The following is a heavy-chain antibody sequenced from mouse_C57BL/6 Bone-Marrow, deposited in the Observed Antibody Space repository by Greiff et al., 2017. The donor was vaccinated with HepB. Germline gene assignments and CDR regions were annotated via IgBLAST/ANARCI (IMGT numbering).Heavy chain of an antibody. CDR1: GYAFSSSW. CDR2: IYPGDGDT. Sequence: QVQLQQSGPELVKPGASVKISCKASGYAFSSSWMNWVKQRPGKGLEWIGRIYPGDGDTNYNGKFKGKATLTVDKSSSTAYMQLSSLTSEDSAVYYCARYYGNYLYYFDYWGQGTTLTVSS. D-gene: IGHD2-1*01. J-gene: IGHJ2*01. V-gene: IGHV1-82*01. CDR3: ARYYGNYLYYFDY.